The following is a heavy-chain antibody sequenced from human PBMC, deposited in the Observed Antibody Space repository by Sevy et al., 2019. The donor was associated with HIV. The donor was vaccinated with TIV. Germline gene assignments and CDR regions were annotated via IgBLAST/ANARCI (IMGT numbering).Heavy chain of an antibody. J-gene: IGHJ5*02. CDR1: GGSISSVNW. CDR2: IYHSGST. D-gene: IGHD3-16*01. V-gene: IGHV4-4*02. CDR3: ARGGETPRGFDP. Sequence: SETLSLACAVSGGSISSVNWWHWVRQPRGKGLEWIGEIYHSGSTNYNPSLKSRVTISVVNSKNQFSLKLSSVTAADTAVYYCARGGETPRGFDPWGQGSLVTVSS.